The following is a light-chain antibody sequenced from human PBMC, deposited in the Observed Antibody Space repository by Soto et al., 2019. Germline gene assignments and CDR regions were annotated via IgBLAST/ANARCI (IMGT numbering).Light chain of an antibody. V-gene: IGLV4-60*03. CDR2: LEGSGSY. CDR1: SGHSSYI. Sequence: QTVVTQSSSASASLGSSVKLTCTLSSGHSSYIIAWHQQQPGKAPRYLMKLEGSGSYNKGSGVPDRFSGSSSGADRYLTISNLQSADEADYYCETWDSNTWVFGGGTKVTVL. J-gene: IGLJ3*02. CDR3: ETWDSNTWV.